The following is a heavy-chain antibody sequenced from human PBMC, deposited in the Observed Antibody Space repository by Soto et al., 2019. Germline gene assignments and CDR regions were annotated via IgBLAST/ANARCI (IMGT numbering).Heavy chain of an antibody. V-gene: IGHV4-59*11. CDR2: IYYRGST. J-gene: IGHJ6*02. D-gene: IGHD1-26*01. CDR1: GGSISSHY. CDR3: ARDGREASGMDV. Sequence: SETLSLTCTVSGGSISSHYWSWVRQAPGKGLEWIGHIYYRGSTSYSPSLRSRSTISVDTSNNQFSLKLNSVTTADTAVYYCARDGREASGMDVWGQGTKVTVSS.